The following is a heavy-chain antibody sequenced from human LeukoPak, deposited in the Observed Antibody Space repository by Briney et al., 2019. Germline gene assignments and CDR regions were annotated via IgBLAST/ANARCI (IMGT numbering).Heavy chain of an antibody. CDR3: ARDFYDSSGYYFQFDY. D-gene: IGHD3-22*01. Sequence: ASVKVSCKASGYTFTGYYMHWVRQAPGQGLEWMGWINPNSGGTNYAQKFQGRVTITRDTSISTAYMELSRLRSDDTAVYYCARDFYDSSGYYFQFDYWGQGTLVTVSS. CDR2: INPNSGGT. J-gene: IGHJ4*02. V-gene: IGHV1-2*02. CDR1: GYTFTGYY.